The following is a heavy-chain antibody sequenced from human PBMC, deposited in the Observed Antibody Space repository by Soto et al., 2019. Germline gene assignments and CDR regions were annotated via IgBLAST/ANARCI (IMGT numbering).Heavy chain of an antibody. CDR2: IKPGGSEK. CDR3: ARIWFGDLYGMDV. Sequence: PGGSLRLSCAASGFTFRIFWMSWVRQAPGKGLEWVANIKPGGSEKYYVDSVKGRFTVSRDDAQNSLYLQMNSLRAADTAVYYCARIWFGDLYGMDVWGQGTTVTVSS. CDR1: GFTFRIFW. V-gene: IGHV3-7*03. D-gene: IGHD3-10*01. J-gene: IGHJ6*02.